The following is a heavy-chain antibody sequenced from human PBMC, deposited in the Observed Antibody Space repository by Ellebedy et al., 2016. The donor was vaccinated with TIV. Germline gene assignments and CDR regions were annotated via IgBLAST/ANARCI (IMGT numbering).Heavy chain of an antibody. CDR2: ISGSGGRT. CDR3: AREAISYATSGYDS. D-gene: IGHD3-22*01. J-gene: IGHJ4*02. V-gene: IGHV3-23*01. CDR1: GFTFSSYA. Sequence: GESLKISCAASGFTFSSYAMSWVRQAPGKGLVWVSAISGSGGRTFYADSVKGRFTISRDNAKNSLYLQMNSLRAEDTAVYYCAREAISYATSGYDSWGQGTLVAVSS.